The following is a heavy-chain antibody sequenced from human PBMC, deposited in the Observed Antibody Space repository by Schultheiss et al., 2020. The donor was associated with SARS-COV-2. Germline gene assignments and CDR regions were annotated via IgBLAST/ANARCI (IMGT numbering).Heavy chain of an antibody. CDR3: ARGGTQFDY. D-gene: IGHD3-16*01. V-gene: IGHV1-2*02. Sequence: ASVKVSCKTFGYSFTGYHIHWVRQAPGQGLEWMGWINPNTGGTNYAQKFQGRVTMTGDTSISTAYLELRRLKSDDTAVYYCARGGTQFDYWGQGTLVTVSS. CDR2: INPNTGGT. CDR1: GYSFTGYH. J-gene: IGHJ4*02.